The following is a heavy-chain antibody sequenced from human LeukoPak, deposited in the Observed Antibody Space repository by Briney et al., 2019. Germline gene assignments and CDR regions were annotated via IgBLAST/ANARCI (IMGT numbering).Heavy chain of an antibody. CDR2: IYPGDSDT. V-gene: IGHV5-51*01. Sequence: GESLKISCKGSGYTFANYWIGWVRQMPGKGLEWMGIIYPGDSDTIYSPSFKGQVTISADKSISTAYLQWSSLKASDTAMYYCARRDYDDYRDYWGQGTLVTVSS. CDR3: ARRDYDDYRDY. J-gene: IGHJ4*02. CDR1: GYTFANYW. D-gene: IGHD3-3*01.